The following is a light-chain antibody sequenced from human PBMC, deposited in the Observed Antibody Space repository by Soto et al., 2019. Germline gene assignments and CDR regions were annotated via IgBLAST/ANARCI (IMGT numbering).Light chain of an antibody. V-gene: IGLV1-44*01. CDR3: AAWDDSLNGYV. CDR2: SNN. Sequence: QSVLTQPPSASGTPGQRVTISCSGSSSNIGSKTVNWYQQLPGTAPKVLIYSNNQRPIGVPDRFSGSKSGTSAALAISGLQSEDEAEYYCAAWDDSLNGYVFGTGTKVTAL. J-gene: IGLJ1*01. CDR1: SSNIGSKT.